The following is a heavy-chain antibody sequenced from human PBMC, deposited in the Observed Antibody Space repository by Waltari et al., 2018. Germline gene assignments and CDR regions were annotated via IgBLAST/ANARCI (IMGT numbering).Heavy chain of an antibody. CDR3: ARVHDIWTGPYFDY. Sequence: QVQLVQSGAEVKKPGSSVKVSCKASGGTFSSYAISWVRQAPGQGLEWMGGIIPSLGTAKSAQKFQGRVTITADESTSTAYMELSSLRSEDTAVYYCARVHDIWTGPYFDYWGQGTLVTVSS. D-gene: IGHD3-9*01. CDR1: GGTFSSYA. J-gene: IGHJ4*02. CDR2: IIPSLGTA. V-gene: IGHV1-69*13.